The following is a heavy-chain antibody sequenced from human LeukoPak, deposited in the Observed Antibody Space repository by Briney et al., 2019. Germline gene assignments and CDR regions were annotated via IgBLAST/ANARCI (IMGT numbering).Heavy chain of an antibody. J-gene: IGHJ4*02. CDR2: INHSGST. D-gene: IGHD5-12*01. CDR3: AREVLWDSGAGVYYFDY. CDR1: GGSFSGYY. Sequence: SETLSLTCAVYGGSFSGYYWSWIRQPPGKGLEWIGEINHSGSTNYNPSLKSRVTISVDTSKNQFSLKLSSVTAADTAVYYCAREVLWDSGAGVYYFDYWGQGTLVTVSS. V-gene: IGHV4-34*01.